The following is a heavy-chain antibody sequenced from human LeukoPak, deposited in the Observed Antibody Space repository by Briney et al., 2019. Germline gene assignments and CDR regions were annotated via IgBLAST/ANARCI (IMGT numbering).Heavy chain of an antibody. Sequence: SETLSLTCTVSGGSISSYYWSWIRQPAGKGLEWIGRIYTSGSTNYNPSLKSRVTMSVDTSKNQFSLKLSSVTAADTAVYYCARPQYCGSNCYHAFEIWGQGTLVTVSS. CDR2: IYTSGST. CDR3: ARPQYCGSNCYHAFEI. CDR1: GGSISSYY. V-gene: IGHV4-4*07. D-gene: IGHD2-21*01. J-gene: IGHJ3*02.